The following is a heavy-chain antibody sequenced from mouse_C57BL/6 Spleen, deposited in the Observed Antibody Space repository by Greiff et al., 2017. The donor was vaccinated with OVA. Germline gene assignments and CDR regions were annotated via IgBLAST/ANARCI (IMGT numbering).Heavy chain of an antibody. CDR3: AITYYSNSLFAY. D-gene: IGHD2-5*01. J-gene: IGHJ3*01. V-gene: IGHV2-9-1*01. CDR1: GFSLTSYA. CDR2: IWTGGGT. Sequence: QVQLQQSGPGLVAPSQSLSITCTVSGFSLTSYAISWVRQPPGTGLEWLGVIWTGGGTNYNSALKSRLSISKDNSKSQVFLKMNSLQTDDTARYYCAITYYSNSLFAYWGQGTLVTVSA.